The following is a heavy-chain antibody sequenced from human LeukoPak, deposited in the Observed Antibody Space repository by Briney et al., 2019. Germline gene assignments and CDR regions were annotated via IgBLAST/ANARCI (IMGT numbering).Heavy chain of an antibody. D-gene: IGHD3-22*01. J-gene: IGHJ4*02. CDR1: GFTFGDYT. V-gene: IGHV3-49*03. CDR3: TREKSYYYDTSGSDY. CDR2: IRSKTYGGTT. Sequence: GGSLRLSCTASGFTFGDYTMSWFRQAPGKGLEWVSFIRSKTYGGTTEHAASVKGRFTISRDDSKSIAYLQMNSLKTEDTAMYYCTREKSYYYDTSGSDYWGQGTLVTVSS.